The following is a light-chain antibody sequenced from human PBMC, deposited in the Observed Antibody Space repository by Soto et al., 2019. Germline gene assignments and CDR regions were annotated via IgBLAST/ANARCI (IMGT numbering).Light chain of an antibody. CDR1: QSVNSRY. CDR2: GAS. V-gene: IGKV3-20*01. Sequence: IVMTQSPGTRSLSPGERATLSCRASQSVNSRYLAWYQQQPGQAPRLIIYGASSRATGTPDRFSGSGSGTEFTLTISRLEPEDVAVYYCQQYHSSPLVTFGGGTKVEIK. J-gene: IGKJ4*01. CDR3: QQYHSSPLVT.